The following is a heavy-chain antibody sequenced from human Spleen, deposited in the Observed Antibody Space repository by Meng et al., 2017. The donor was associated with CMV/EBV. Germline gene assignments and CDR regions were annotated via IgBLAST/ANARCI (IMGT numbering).Heavy chain of an antibody. Sequence: ASVKVSCKASGYTFTSYGISWVRQAPGQGLEWMGWISGYNGNTNSAQNLQGRVTMTTDTSTSTAYMALRSLRSDDTAVYYCARGRYVDLGTVTTPHYYYGMDVWGQGTTVTVSS. D-gene: IGHD4-11*01. V-gene: IGHV1-18*01. CDR1: GYTFTSYG. J-gene: IGHJ6*02. CDR2: ISGYNGNT. CDR3: ARGRYVDLGTVTTPHYYYGMDV.